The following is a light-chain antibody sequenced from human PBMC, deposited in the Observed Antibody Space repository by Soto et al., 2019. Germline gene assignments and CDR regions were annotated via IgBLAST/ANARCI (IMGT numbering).Light chain of an antibody. V-gene: IGKV1-5*01. CDR1: QSIGTW. J-gene: IGKJ4*01. CDR3: QQYYVYPLT. CDR2: DAS. Sequence: DVQMTQSPSTLSASIGDRVFITCRASQSIGTWLAWYQQKPGKAPDLLIYDASNLESGVPSRFSGSGSGTEFTLIINGLQPADFATYYCQQYYVYPLTFGGGTQVEIE.